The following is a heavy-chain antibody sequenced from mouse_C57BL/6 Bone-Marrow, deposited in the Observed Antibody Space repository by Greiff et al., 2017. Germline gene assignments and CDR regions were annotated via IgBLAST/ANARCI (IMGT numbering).Heavy chain of an antibody. D-gene: IGHD2-2*01. Sequence: LVESGPGLVAPSQSLCITCPVSGFSLTSSGVHWVRQPPGKGLEWLVVIWSDGSTTYNSALKSRRSISKDNSKGQVFLKMNSRQTDDTAIYYCARQRGGYDGFFDYWRQGTSGTVSS. V-gene: IGHV2-6-1*01. J-gene: IGHJ4*01. CDR2: IWSDGST. CDR1: GFSLTSSG. CDR3: ARQRGGYDGFFDY.